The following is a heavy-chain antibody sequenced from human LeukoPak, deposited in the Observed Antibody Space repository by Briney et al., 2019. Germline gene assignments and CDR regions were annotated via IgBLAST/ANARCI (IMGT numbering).Heavy chain of an antibody. CDR3: ARGRKYQRGYFDY. Sequence: SETLSLTCAVYGGSFSGYYWSWIRQPPGKGLEWIGEINHSGSTNYNPSLKSRVTISVDTSTNQFSLKLSSVTAADTAVYYCARGRKYQRGYFDYWGQGTLVTVSS. D-gene: IGHD2-2*01. J-gene: IGHJ4*02. CDR1: GGSFSGYY. V-gene: IGHV4-34*01. CDR2: INHSGST.